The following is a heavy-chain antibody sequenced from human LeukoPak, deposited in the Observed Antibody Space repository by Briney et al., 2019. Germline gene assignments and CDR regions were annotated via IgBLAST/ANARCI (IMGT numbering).Heavy chain of an antibody. Sequence: PGGSLRFSCAASGFTLNTYWIHWVRQTPQTGLEWVSAISGSGGSTYYADSVKGRFTISRDNSKNTLYLQMNSLRAEDTAVYYCAKDYYDSSGYYFENYFDYRGQGTLVTVSS. CDR3: AKDYYDSSGYYFENYFDY. CDR2: ISGSGGST. D-gene: IGHD3-22*01. J-gene: IGHJ4*02. CDR1: GFTLNTYW. V-gene: IGHV3-23*01.